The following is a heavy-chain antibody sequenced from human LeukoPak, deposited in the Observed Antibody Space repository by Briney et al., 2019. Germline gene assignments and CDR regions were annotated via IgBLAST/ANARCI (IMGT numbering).Heavy chain of an antibody. CDR3: ARHRLTGDLGYFDL. CDR2: INHSGST. V-gene: IGHV4-34*01. Sequence: KPSETLSLTCAVYGGSFSGYYWSWIRQPPGKGLEWIGEINHSGSTNYNPSLKSRVTISVDTSKNQFSLKLSSVTAADTAVYYCARHRLTGDLGYFDLWGRGTLVTVSS. D-gene: IGHD7-27*01. J-gene: IGHJ2*01. CDR1: GGSFSGYY.